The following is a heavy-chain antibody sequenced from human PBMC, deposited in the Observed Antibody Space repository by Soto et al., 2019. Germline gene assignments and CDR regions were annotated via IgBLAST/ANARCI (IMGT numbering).Heavy chain of an antibody. D-gene: IGHD6-19*01. CDR1: GFTFSSYW. V-gene: IGHV3-7*01. J-gene: IGHJ4*02. CDR2: IKQDGSEK. CDR3: AREPLSSGWSRLTPGIDY. Sequence: GGSLRLSCAASGFTFSSYWMSWVRQAPGKGLEWVANIKQDGSEKYYVDSVKGRFTISRDNAKNSLYLQMNSLRAEDTAVYYCAREPLSSGWSRLTPGIDYWGQGTLVTVSS.